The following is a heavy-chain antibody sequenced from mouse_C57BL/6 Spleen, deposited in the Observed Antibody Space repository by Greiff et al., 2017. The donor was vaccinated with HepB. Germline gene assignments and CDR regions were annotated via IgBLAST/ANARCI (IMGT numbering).Heavy chain of an antibody. J-gene: IGHJ4*01. CDR1: GYTFTDHI. Sequence: VQLQQSGAELASPGGSVTLSCKASGYTFTDHIMNWVKQRPGKGLEWIGRIYRVSGETNYDQKVMGKVTVSVDRSSSTVYMVLNSLTSEDPAVYYCGRSGNYDAMDYWGQGTSVTVSS. CDR3: GRSGNYDAMDY. V-gene: IGHV1-11*01. D-gene: IGHD1-3*01. CDR2: IYRVSGET.